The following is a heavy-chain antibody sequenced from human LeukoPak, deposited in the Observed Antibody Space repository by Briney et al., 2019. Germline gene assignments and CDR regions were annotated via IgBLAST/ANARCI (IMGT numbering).Heavy chain of an antibody. J-gene: IGHJ4*01. CDR3: AKDGREVTAFFYYFDY. CDR2: IRYDGSNK. CDR1: GFTFSSYG. V-gene: IGHV3-30*02. Sequence: GGSLRLFCAASGFTFSSYGMHWVRQAPGKGLEWVAFIRYDGSNKYYADSVKGRFTISRDNAKKSLYLQMNSLRIEDTALYYCAKDGREVTAFFYYFDYWGHGTLVTVSS. D-gene: IGHD3-10*01.